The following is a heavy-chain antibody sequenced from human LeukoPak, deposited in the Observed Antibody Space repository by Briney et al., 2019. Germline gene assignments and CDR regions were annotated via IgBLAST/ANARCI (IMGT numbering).Heavy chain of an antibody. CDR2: IFFRGKT. V-gene: IGHV4-39*01. J-gene: IGHJ4*02. Sequence: SETLSLTCTVSRGYISSSYYYWGWIRQPPGKGLEWLGQIFFRGKTYHNPALKSRVTMSVDTSRNQFSLMLDSVTAADSAVYYCARVKSSAYYYDHFDSWGQGALVTVSS. D-gene: IGHD3-22*01. CDR1: RGYISSSYYY. CDR3: ARVKSSAYYYDHFDS.